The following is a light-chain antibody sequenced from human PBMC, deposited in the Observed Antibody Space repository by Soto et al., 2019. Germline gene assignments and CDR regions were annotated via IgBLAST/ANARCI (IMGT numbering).Light chain of an antibody. Sequence: QSALTQPASVSGSPGQSITISCTGTSSDVGGYNHVSWYQQHPGKAPKLIIFEVRNRPSGVSDRFSASKSGNTASLTISGLQSEDETDYYCQSYDSRLSAHVFGTGTKLTVL. V-gene: IGLV2-14*01. CDR2: EVR. CDR1: SSDVGGYNH. J-gene: IGLJ1*01. CDR3: QSYDSRLSAHV.